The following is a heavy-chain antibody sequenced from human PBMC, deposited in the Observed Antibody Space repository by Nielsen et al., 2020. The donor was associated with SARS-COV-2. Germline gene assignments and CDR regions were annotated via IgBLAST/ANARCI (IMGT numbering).Heavy chain of an antibody. Sequence: ASVKVSCKASGYTFTSYGISWVRQAPGQGLEWMGWISAYNGNTNYAQKLQGRVTMTTDTSTSTAYMELRSLRSDDTAVYYCARERRPGIAAYAFDICGQVTMVTVSS. CDR2: ISAYNGNT. CDR3: ARERRPGIAAYAFDI. D-gene: IGHD6-13*01. J-gene: IGHJ3*02. V-gene: IGHV1-18*01. CDR1: GYTFTSYG.